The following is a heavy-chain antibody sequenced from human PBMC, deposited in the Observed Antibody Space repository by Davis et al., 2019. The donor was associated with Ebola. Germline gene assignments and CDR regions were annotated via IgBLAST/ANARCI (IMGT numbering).Heavy chain of an antibody. D-gene: IGHD4-11*01. CDR2: IKQDGSEK. CDR1: GFTFADYW. Sequence: PGGSLRLSCVASGFTFADYWMTWVRQAPGKGLEWVANIKQDGSEKYFVDSVRGRFTISRDNARNSLDLQMNSLRADDTAVYYCAVGHYSNTNGWGQGILVTVSS. J-gene: IGHJ4*02. CDR3: AVGHYSNTNG. V-gene: IGHV3-7*03.